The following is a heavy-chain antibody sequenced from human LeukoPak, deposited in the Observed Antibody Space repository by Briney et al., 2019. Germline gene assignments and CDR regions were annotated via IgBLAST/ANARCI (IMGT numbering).Heavy chain of an antibody. V-gene: IGHV1-69*06. CDR1: GGTFSSYA. CDR3: ARTLEALWFGEFDY. CDR2: IIPIFGTA. D-gene: IGHD3-10*01. J-gene: IGHJ4*02. Sequence: SVKVSCKASGGTFSSYAVSWVRQAPGQGLEWMGGIIPIFGTANYAQKFQGRVTITADKSTSTAYMELSSLRSEDTAVYYCARTLEALWFGEFDYWGQGTLVTVSS.